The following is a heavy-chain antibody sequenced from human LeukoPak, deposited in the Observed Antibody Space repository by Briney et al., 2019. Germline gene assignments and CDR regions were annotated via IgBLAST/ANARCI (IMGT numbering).Heavy chain of an antibody. J-gene: IGHJ4*02. CDR2: IDYSGST. Sequence: SQTLSLTCSVSGYSISSGYYSWSWIRQHPGKGLEWIGNIDYSGSTYYNPSLKSRLTISVDTSKNQFSLKLSSVTAADTAVYYRARADYGGSWASKAHFDYWGQGTLVTVSS. CDR1: GYSISSGYYS. CDR3: ARADYGGSWASKAHFDY. V-gene: IGHV4-31*03. D-gene: IGHD4-23*01.